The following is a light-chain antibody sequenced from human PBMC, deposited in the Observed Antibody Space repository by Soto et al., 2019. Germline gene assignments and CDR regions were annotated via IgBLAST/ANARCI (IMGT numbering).Light chain of an antibody. CDR3: SAYTARSTLV. CDR1: SSNIGAAYD. Sequence: QSVLTQPPSVSGAPGQRVTISCTGTSSNIGAAYDVHWYQQLPGTAPKLLIYGTTNRPSGVPDRFSGSKSATSASLAITGLQPEDEGDYYCSAYTARSTLVFGGGTKLTVL. V-gene: IGLV1-40*01. CDR2: GTT. J-gene: IGLJ3*02.